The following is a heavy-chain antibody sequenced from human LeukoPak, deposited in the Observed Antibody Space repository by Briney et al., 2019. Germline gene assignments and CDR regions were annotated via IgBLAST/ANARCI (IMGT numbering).Heavy chain of an antibody. D-gene: IGHD1-26*01. CDR1: GFTFSSYG. CDR2: ISYDGSNK. V-gene: IGHV3-30*18. CDR3: AKDGPSASNYGVDV. Sequence: GRSLRLSCAASGFTFSSYGMHWVRQAPGKGLEWVAVISYDGSNKYYADSVKGRFTISRDNSKNTLYLQMNSLRAEDTAVYYCAKDGPSASNYGVDVWGKGTTIAVS. J-gene: IGHJ6*04.